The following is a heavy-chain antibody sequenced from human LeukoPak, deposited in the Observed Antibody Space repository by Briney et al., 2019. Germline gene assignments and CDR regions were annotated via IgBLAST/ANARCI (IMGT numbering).Heavy chain of an antibody. Sequence: SETLSLTCAVYGGSFSGYYLSWIRPPPGKGLEWIGEINHSGSTNYNPSLKSRVTISVDTSKNQFSLKLSSVTAADTAVYYCASISSWYYNQDVWGKGTTVTISS. J-gene: IGHJ6*04. CDR2: INHSGST. CDR3: ASISSWYYNQDV. D-gene: IGHD6-13*01. CDR1: GGSFSGYY. V-gene: IGHV4-34*01.